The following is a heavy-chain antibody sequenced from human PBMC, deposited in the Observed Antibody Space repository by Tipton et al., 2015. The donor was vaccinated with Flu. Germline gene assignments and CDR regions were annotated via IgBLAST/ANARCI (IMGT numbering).Heavy chain of an antibody. CDR1: GGSISSGGAY. CDR2: IYYSGTT. V-gene: IGHV4-31*03. CDR3: ARDQGFGDGLTYDYYVMDV. J-gene: IGHJ6*02. D-gene: IGHD3-10*01. Sequence: TLSLTCTVSGGSISSGGAYWTRIRQHPGKGLEWIGCIYYSGTTYYNPSLESRLTISVDTSKNQFSLRLNSVTAADTAVYYCARDQGFGDGLTYDYYVMDVWGQGTTVTVSS.